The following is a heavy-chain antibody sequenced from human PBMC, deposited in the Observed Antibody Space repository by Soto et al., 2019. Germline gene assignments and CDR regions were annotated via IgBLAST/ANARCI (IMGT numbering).Heavy chain of an antibody. CDR2: IIPIFGTA. CDR1: GGTFSSYA. V-gene: IGHV1-69*12. D-gene: IGHD5-18*01. CDR3: ASAGGYSYGTSPRRCYSYYGMDV. J-gene: IGHJ6*02. Sequence: QVQLVQSGAEVKKPGSSVKVSCKASGGTFSSYAISWVRQAPGQGLEWMGGIIPIFGTANYAQKFEGRVPITADESTSTDYMELSSMRSEDTAVYYCASAGGYSYGTSPRRCYSYYGMDVGGQGTTVTVSS.